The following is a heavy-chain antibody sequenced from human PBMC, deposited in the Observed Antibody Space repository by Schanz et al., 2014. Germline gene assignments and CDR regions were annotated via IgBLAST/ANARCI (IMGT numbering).Heavy chain of an antibody. D-gene: IGHD5-12*01. Sequence: QLMQSGSEVKKPGASVKVSCKASEYSFTSYSMHWVRQAPGQRLEWMGWINTGSGDTKYSQNFQGRVTITRDTSASTAYMELSSLRSEDTAVYSCARGIGGYGANNYFDYWGQGTLVTVSS. V-gene: IGHV1-3*04. CDR1: EYSFTSYS. CDR2: INTGSGDT. J-gene: IGHJ4*02. CDR3: ARGIGGYGANNYFDY.